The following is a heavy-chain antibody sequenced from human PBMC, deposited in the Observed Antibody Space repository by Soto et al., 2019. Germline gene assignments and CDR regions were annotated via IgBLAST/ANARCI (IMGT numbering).Heavy chain of an antibody. V-gene: IGHV4-4*02. CDR2: IYHSGST. J-gene: IGHJ2*01. Sequence: SETLSLTCAVSGGSISSSNWWSWVREPPWKGLEWIGEIYHSGSTNYNPSLKSRVTISVDKSKNQFSLKLSSVTAADTAVYYCARVSRITMLVVVITTGWYFDLWGRGTLVTVS. CDR1: GGSISSSNW. CDR3: ARVSRITMLVVVITTGWYFDL. D-gene: IGHD3-22*01.